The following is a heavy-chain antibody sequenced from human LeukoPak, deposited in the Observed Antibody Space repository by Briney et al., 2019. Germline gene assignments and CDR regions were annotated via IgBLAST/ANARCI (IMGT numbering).Heavy chain of an antibody. CDR3: ARLTTTVGLLKSGCYADY. CDR2: IFHSGST. CDR1: GGSISSYNW. V-gene: IGHV4-4*02. Sequence: SETLSLTCAVSGGSISSYNWWTWVRQSPGKGLEWIGEIFHSGSTSYSPSLESRVTMSIDKSKNQVSLKLSSVTAADTAVYYCARLTTTVGLLKSGCYADYWGQGTLVTVSS. J-gene: IGHJ4*02. D-gene: IGHD1-26*01.